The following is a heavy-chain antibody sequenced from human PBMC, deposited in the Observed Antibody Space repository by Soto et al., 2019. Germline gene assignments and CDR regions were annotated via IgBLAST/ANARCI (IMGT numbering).Heavy chain of an antibody. CDR2: IVVGSGNT. CDR3: ARPDRLQKPGLPLDY. V-gene: IGHV1-58*01. D-gene: IGHD3-9*01. Sequence: ASVKVSCKASGFTFTNSAVQWVRQARGQRLEWIGWIVVGSGNTNYAQKFQERVTITRDMSTSTAYMELSSLRSEDTAVYYCARPDRLQKPGLPLDYWGQGTLVTVSS. J-gene: IGHJ4*02. CDR1: GFTFTNSA.